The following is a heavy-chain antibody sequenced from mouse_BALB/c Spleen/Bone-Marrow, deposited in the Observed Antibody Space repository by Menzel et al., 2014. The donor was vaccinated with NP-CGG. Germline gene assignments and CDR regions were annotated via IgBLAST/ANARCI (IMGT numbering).Heavy chain of an antibody. Sequence: VQLQQSGAELMKPGASMRISCTANGSTFNTYWIERDKHMPGLGLVRMGEILPGRVRTYFNGGLRGKASFTADASTNTASLQLRSLTSEDSAVYYCARKGSYGIGHWGQGTPVSVSS. CDR2: ILPGRVRT. J-gene: IGHJ4*01. CDR3: ARKGSYGIGH. CDR1: GSTFNTYW. V-gene: IGHV1-9*01.